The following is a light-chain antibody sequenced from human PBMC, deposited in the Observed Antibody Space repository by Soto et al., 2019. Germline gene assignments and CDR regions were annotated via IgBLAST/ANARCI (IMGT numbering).Light chain of an antibody. V-gene: IGKV1-33*01. J-gene: IGKJ1*01. Sequence: DIPMTQSPPSLSASVGDRVTITCQASQDISTYLNWYQQKPGKAPKLLIYDASNLETGVPSRFSGSGSGTDFTFTINSPQPEDIATYHCQQYENLPWTFGQGTKVAIK. CDR2: DAS. CDR1: QDISTY. CDR3: QQYENLPWT.